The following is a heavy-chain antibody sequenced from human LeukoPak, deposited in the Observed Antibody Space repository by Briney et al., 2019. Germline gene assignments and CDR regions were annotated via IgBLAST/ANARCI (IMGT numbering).Heavy chain of an antibody. CDR3: AKDRAPSGPIKVAGNFDS. D-gene: IGHD6-19*01. V-gene: IGHV3-30*18. CDR2: ISYDGSIK. Sequence: PGGSLRLSCTASGFTFSSYGMHWVRQAPGKGLEWAAVISYDGSIKYYVDSVKGRFTISRDNSKNTLYLQMNSLRAEDTAVYYCAKDRAPSGPIKVAGNFDSRGQGTLVTVSS. CDR1: GFTFSSYG. J-gene: IGHJ4*02.